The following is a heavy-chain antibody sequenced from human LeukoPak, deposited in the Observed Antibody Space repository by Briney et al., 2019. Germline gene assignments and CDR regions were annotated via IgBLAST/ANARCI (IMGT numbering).Heavy chain of an antibody. CDR2: ISGSGGST. CDR3: AKDHRGSYGY. D-gene: IGHD1-26*01. J-gene: IGHJ4*02. CDR1: GFTFSSYS. Sequence: GGSLRLSCAASGFTFSSYSMNWVRQAPGKGLEWVSAISGSGGSTYYADSVKGRFTISRDNSKNTLYLQMNSLRAEDTAVYYCAKDHRGSYGYWGQGTLVTVSS. V-gene: IGHV3-23*01.